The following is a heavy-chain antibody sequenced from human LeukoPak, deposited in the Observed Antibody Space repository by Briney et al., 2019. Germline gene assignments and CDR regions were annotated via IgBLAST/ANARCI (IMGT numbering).Heavy chain of an antibody. V-gene: IGHV1-46*01. CDR1: GYTFTSYY. J-gene: IGHJ5*02. CDR3: AREHRYCSSTSCYPNWFDP. CDR2: INPSGGST. Sequence: GASVKVSCKASGYTFTSYYMHWVRQAPGQGLEWMGIINPSGGSTSYAQKFQGRVTMTRDTSTSTVYMELSSLRSEDTAVYYCAREHRYCSSTSCYPNWFDPWGQGTLVTVSS. D-gene: IGHD2-2*01.